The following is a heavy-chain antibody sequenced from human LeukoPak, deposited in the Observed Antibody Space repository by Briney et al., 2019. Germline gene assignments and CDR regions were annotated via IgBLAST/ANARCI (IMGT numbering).Heavy chain of an antibody. J-gene: IGHJ6*03. CDR3: ASAYSSSTSCRTSYYYYYYMDV. D-gene: IGHD2-2*01. CDR1: GINFNDYT. V-gene: IGHV3-21*01. CDR2: ISSRNSFI. Sequence: PGGSLRLSCEGSGINFNDYTMNWVRQAPGKGLEWVSSISSRNSFIHYTDSVKGRFTISRDNAKNSLYLQMNSLRAEDTAVYYCASAYSSSTSCRTSYYYYYYMDVWGKGTTVTVSS.